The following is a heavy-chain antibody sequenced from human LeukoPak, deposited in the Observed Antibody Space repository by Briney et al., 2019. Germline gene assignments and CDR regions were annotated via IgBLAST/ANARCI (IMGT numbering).Heavy chain of an antibody. Sequence: SETLSLTCTVSGGSISSYYWSWIRQPPGKGLEWIGYIYYSGSTNYNPSLKSRVTISVDTSKNRFSLKLSSVTAADTAVYYCARLRVAAAGSYFDYWGQGTLVTVSS. CDR1: GGSISSYY. J-gene: IGHJ4*02. V-gene: IGHV4-59*08. CDR3: ARLRVAAAGSYFDY. D-gene: IGHD6-13*01. CDR2: IYYSGST.